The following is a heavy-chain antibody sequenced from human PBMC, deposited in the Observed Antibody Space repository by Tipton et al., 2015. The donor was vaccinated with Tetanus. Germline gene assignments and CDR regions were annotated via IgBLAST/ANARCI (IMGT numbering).Heavy chain of an antibody. J-gene: IGHJ2*01. CDR3: AKDLSPNIGFGL. CDR1: GFTFSNYA. Sequence: SLRLSCAASGFTFSNYALIWVRQAPGKGLEYVSSITRSGGAAYYADSVKGRFTISRDNSKNTVYLQMNSLRADDTAIYYCAKDLSPNIGFGLWGRGTLVTVSS. CDR2: ITRSGGAA. V-gene: IGHV3-23*01. D-gene: IGHD1/OR15-1a*01.